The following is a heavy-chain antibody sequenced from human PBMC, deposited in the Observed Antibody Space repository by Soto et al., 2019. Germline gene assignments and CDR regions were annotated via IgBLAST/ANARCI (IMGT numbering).Heavy chain of an antibody. CDR1: GYTFTSYG. CDR2: ISAYNGNT. J-gene: IGHJ5*02. D-gene: IGHD3-3*01. CDR3: ARVSYDDFWSGYYTTQTWFDP. V-gene: IGHV1-18*01. Sequence: QVQLVQSGAEVKKPGASVKVSCKASGYTFTSYGISWVRQAPGQGLEWMGWISAYNGNTNYAQKLQGRVTMTTDTSAXXAXMXXRSLRSDDTAVYYCARVSYDDFWSGYYTTQTWFDPWGQGTLVTVSS.